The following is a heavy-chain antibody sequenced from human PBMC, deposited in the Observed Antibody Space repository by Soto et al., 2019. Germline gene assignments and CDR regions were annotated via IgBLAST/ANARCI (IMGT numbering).Heavy chain of an antibody. V-gene: IGHV1-18*04. CDR3: ARTPRAIVAAKGTLDL. D-gene: IGHD5-12*01. CDR2: ISTSTGNT. CDR1: GYTFTTFG. J-gene: IGHJ4*02. Sequence: QVQLVQSGGEVKKPRASVKVSCKASGYTFTTFGITWVRQAPGQGLEWLGWISTSTGNTNYAQKLQGRVTLTTDTSTRTAYMELRILTSDYTAVYYCARTPRAIVAAKGTLDLWGQGTLITVSS.